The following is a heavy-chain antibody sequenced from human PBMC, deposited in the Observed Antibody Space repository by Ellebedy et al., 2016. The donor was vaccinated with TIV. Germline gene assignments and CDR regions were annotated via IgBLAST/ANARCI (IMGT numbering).Heavy chain of an antibody. V-gene: IGHV1-2*02. D-gene: IGHD4-11*01. Sequence: AASVKVSCKTSGYSFTGYYIHWVRQAPGQGPEWVGWINPDNGVTVYEQKLQGRVTITGDTSISTVYMELSSLRSDDKAIYYCVRDLTNPVTGDYWGQGTLVFVSS. J-gene: IGHJ4*02. CDR2: INPDNGVT. CDR3: VRDLTNPVTGDY. CDR1: GYSFTGYY.